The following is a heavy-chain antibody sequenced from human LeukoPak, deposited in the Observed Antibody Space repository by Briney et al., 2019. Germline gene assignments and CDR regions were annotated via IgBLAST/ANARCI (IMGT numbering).Heavy chain of an antibody. CDR2: IYYSGST. Sequence: SETLSLTCTVSGGSISSYYWSWIRQPPGKGLEWIGYIYYSGSTNYNPSLKSRVTISVDTSKNQFSLKLSSVTAADTAVYYCARGLRYYDSIYFDNWGQGTLVTVSS. V-gene: IGHV4-59*01. CDR3: ARGLRYYDSIYFDN. D-gene: IGHD3-22*01. J-gene: IGHJ4*02. CDR1: GGSISSYY.